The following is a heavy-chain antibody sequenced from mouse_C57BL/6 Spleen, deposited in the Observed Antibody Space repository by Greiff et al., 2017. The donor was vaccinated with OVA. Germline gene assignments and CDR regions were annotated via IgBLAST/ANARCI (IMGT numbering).Heavy chain of an antibody. J-gene: IGHJ2*01. CDR3: ARNYGYPFDY. CDR2: IYPSDSET. D-gene: IGHD2-2*01. Sequence: QVQLQQPGAELVRPGSSVRLSCKASGYTFTSYWMDWVKQRPGQGLEWIGNIYPSDSETHYNQKFKDKATLTEDKSSSTAYMQLSSLTSEDSAVYYCARNYGYPFDYWGQGTTLTVSS. CDR1: GYTFTSYW. V-gene: IGHV1-61*01.